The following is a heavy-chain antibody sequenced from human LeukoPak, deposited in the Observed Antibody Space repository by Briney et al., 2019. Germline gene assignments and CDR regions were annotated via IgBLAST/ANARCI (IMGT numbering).Heavy chain of an antibody. D-gene: IGHD1-26*01. CDR1: GFIFSSYA. Sequence: GGSLRLSCAASGFIFSSYAMSWVRQAPGKGLEWVSGVLGGGGTTYYADSVKGRFTISRDNSKNTMYLQMNRLRAEDTALYYCAKRAHSGSYYAAFDIWGQGTEVTVSS. CDR3: AKRAHSGSYYAAFDI. J-gene: IGHJ3*02. V-gene: IGHV3-23*01. CDR2: VLGGGGTT.